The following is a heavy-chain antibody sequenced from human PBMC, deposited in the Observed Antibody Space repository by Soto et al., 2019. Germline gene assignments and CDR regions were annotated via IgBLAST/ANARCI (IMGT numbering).Heavy chain of an antibody. CDR3: AATNKGGGSCWFDP. D-gene: IGHD2-15*01. V-gene: IGHV6-1*01. CDR1: GDSVSSNSAA. J-gene: IGHJ5*02. CDR2: TYYRSKWYN. Sequence: SQTLSLTCAISGDSVSSNSAAWNWIRQSPSRGLEWLGRTYYRSKWYNDYAVSVKSRITINPDTSKNQFSLKLSSVTAADTAVYYCAATNKGGGSCWFDPWGQGTLVTVSS.